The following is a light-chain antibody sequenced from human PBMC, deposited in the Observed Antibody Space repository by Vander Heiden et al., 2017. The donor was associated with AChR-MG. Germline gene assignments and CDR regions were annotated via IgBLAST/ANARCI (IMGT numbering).Light chain of an antibody. CDR2: DVS. V-gene: IGLV2-14*03. CDR1: SSDVGGYNY. CDR3: SSYTSSSTRV. Sequence: QSALTQPASVSGSPGQSIPISCTGTSSDVGGYNYVSWYQQHPGKAHNLMIYDVSNRPSGFSNRFSGSKSGNTASRTIAGLQAEDEADYYCSSYTSSSTRVFGGGTKLTVL. J-gene: IGLJ3*02.